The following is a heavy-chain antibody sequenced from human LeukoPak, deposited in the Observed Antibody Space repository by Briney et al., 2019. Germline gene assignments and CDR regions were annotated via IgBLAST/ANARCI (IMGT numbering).Heavy chain of an antibody. D-gene: IGHD3-10*01. CDR1: DGSINTPNYY. J-gene: IGHJ6*03. CDR3: ARVPLGSNYYYYDMDV. Sequence: SETLSLTCTVSDGSINTPNYYWGWIRQPPGKGLEWIGNIFYRGSTYYGPSLKSRGTISLDTSKKQFSLNLNSVTAADTAVYNCARVPLGSNYYYYDMDVWGKGTTVTVSS. V-gene: IGHV4-39*07. CDR2: IFYRGST.